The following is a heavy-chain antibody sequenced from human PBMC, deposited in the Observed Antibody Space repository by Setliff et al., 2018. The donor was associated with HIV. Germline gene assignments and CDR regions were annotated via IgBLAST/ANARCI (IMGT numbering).Heavy chain of an antibody. J-gene: IGHJ4*02. Sequence: SETLSLTCAVSGYSISSGYYWGWIRQPPGKGLEWIGSIYHSGSTNHNPSLKSRVTISVDTSRNQFSLKLNSVTAADTAVYYCATHRVGQRPWLSDFWGQGTLVTVSS. CDR3: ATHRVGQRPWLSDF. D-gene: IGHD5-12*01. CDR1: GYSISSGYY. V-gene: IGHV4-38-2*01. CDR2: IYHSGST.